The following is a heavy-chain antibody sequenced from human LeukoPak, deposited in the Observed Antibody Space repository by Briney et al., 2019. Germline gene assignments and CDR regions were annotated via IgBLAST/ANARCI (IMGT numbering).Heavy chain of an antibody. CDR3: AMAWSGYPPDY. CDR2: IIPIFGTA. CDR1: GYTFTSYA. Sequence: SVKVSCKASGYTFTSYAISWVRQAPGQGLEWMGGIIPIFGTANYAQKFQGRVTITADESTSTAYMELSCLRSEDTAVYYCAMAWSGYPPDYWGQGTLVTVSS. J-gene: IGHJ4*02. D-gene: IGHD3-3*01. V-gene: IGHV1-69*13.